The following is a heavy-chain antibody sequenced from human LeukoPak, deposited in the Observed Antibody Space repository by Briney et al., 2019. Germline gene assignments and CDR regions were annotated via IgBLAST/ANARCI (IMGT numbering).Heavy chain of an antibody. V-gene: IGHV1-2*02. J-gene: IGHJ4*02. CDR2: INPNSGGT. CDR3: ARDALRIAVAGTMLAPTVHY. CDR1: GYTFTGYY. D-gene: IGHD6-19*01. Sequence: ASVKVSCKASGYTFTGYYMHWVRQAPGQGLEWMGWINPNSGGTNYAQKFQGRVTMTRDMSISTAYMELSRLRSDDTAVYYCARDALRIAVAGTMLAPTVHYWGQGTLVTVSS.